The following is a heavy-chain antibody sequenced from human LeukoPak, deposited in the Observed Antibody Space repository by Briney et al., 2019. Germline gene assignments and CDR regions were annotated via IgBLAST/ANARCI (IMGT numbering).Heavy chain of an antibody. CDR3: ARAVTTIAPNWFDP. J-gene: IGHJ5*02. V-gene: IGHV1-8*01. CDR1: GYTFTSYD. CDR2: MNPNSGNT. D-gene: IGHD4-11*01. Sequence: GASVKVSCKASGYTFTSYDINWVRQATGQGLELMGWMNPNSGNTGYAQKFQGRVTMTRNTSISTAYMELSSLRSEDTADYYCARAVTTIAPNWFDPWGQGTLVTVSS.